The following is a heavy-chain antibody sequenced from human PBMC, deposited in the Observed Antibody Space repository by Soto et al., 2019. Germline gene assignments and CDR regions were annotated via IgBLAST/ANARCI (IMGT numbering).Heavy chain of an antibody. CDR1: GYTFTSYG. Sequence: QVQLVQSGAEVKKPGASVKVSCKASGYTFTSYGISWVRQAPGQGLEWMGGISAYNGKTNYAQKLQGRVNMTTDTSTSTAYMELRSLRSDDTAVYYCARDSLMIDVIDAFDIWGQGTMVTVSS. V-gene: IGHV1-18*01. CDR2: ISAYNGKT. D-gene: IGHD3-22*01. J-gene: IGHJ3*02. CDR3: ARDSLMIDVIDAFDI.